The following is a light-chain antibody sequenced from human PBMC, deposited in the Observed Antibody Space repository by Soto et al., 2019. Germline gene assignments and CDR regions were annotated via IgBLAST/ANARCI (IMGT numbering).Light chain of an antibody. CDR3: QQYNSYPS. Sequence: DIQMTQSPSTLSASVGDRVTITCRASQSISSWLAWYQQKPGKAPKLLIYKASSLESGVPSRFSGSGPGTEFTLTISSLQPDDFATYCCQQYNSYPSFGGGTKVEIK. CDR1: QSISSW. V-gene: IGKV1-5*03. J-gene: IGKJ4*02. CDR2: KAS.